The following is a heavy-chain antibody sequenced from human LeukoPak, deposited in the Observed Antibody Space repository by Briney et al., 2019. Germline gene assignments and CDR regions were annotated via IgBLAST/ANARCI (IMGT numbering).Heavy chain of an antibody. Sequence: PGASLRLSCAAAGFTFSDYYMSWIRQAPGKGLEWLSYISSSGSSRKYADSVKGRFTISRDNAQNSLYLQTNSLRPEDTAVYYCARDYDSSGYPYYFDYWGQGTLVTVSS. D-gene: IGHD3-22*01. CDR3: ARDYDSSGYPYYFDY. CDR2: ISSSGSSR. J-gene: IGHJ4*02. CDR1: GFTFSDYY. V-gene: IGHV3-11*04.